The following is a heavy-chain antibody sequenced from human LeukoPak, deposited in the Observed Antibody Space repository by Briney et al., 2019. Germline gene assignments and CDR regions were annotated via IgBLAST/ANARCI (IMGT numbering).Heavy chain of an antibody. D-gene: IGHD4-17*01. J-gene: IGHJ4*02. V-gene: IGHV3-21*01. CDR2: ISSGSSAI. CDR3: ARGHTAVTRHFDF. CDR1: GFTFSDFA. Sequence: GGSLRLSCAASGFTFSDFAMIWVRQAPGKGLEWVSIISSGSSAIFSADALKGRFTISRDDAKNLLYLDTNSLRAEDTAVYYCARGHTAVTRHFDFWGQGTLVTVSS.